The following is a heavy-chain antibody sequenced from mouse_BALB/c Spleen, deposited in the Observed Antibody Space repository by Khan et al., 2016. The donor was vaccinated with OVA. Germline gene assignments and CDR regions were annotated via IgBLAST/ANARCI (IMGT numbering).Heavy chain of an antibody. Sequence: EVELVESGGGLVKPGGTLKLSCAASGFTFSDFYMYWVRQTPEKRLEWVATISDGGSYTYYIDSVKGRFTISRDDAKNNLYLQMSSLNSKDTAIYYCVRGDYGDPFAYWGQGTLVTVSA. V-gene: IGHV5-4*02. CDR2: ISDGGSYT. CDR3: VRGDYGDPFAY. D-gene: IGHD2-13*01. CDR1: GFTFSDFY. J-gene: IGHJ3*01.